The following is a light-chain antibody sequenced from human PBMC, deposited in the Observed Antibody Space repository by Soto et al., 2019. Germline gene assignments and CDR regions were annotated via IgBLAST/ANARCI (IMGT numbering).Light chain of an antibody. Sequence: DIQMTQSPSSLSASVGDRVTISCRASQSVNKYLNWYQQKPGNVPTLLIYAATTLQGGVPSRFNGSGFGTDFTVTISNLQPEDFATYYCQQSFSTPHSFGGGTKVEIK. CDR3: QQSFSTPHS. CDR1: QSVNKY. J-gene: IGKJ4*01. CDR2: AAT. V-gene: IGKV1-39*01.